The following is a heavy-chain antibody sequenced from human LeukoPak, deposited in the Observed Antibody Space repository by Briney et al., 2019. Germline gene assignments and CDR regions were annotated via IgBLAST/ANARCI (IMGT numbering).Heavy chain of an antibody. Sequence: GGSLRLSCAASGFTFSDYYMSWIRQAPGKGLEWVSYISSSGSTIYYADSVKGRFTISRDNAKNSLYLQMNSLRAEDTAVYYCARDHDSSGYRRSHFDYRGQGTLVTVSS. V-gene: IGHV3-11*01. CDR2: ISSSGSTI. J-gene: IGHJ4*02. CDR3: ARDHDSSGYRRSHFDY. D-gene: IGHD3-22*01. CDR1: GFTFSDYY.